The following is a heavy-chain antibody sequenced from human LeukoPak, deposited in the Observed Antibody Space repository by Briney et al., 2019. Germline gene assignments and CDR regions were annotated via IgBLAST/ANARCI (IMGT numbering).Heavy chain of an antibody. J-gene: IGHJ1*01. V-gene: IGHV1-2*02. Sequence: SSVTVSCTSSGYSFTVYFMYWVRLAPGPGMEWMGWIKLNSGDTNYAQKFQGRVTMTRDTSISTTYMEVSRLRSDDTAVYYCARDPGIAVSGKYLQHWGQGTLVTVSS. D-gene: IGHD6-19*01. CDR1: GYSFTVYF. CDR2: IKLNSGDT. CDR3: ARDPGIAVSGKYLQH.